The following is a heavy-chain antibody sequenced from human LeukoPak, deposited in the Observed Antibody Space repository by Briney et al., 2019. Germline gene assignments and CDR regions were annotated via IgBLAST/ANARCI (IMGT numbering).Heavy chain of an antibody. CDR1: GGSISSGSYY. J-gene: IGHJ3*02. CDR2: IYTSGST. Sequence: IPSETLSLTCTVSGGSISSGSYYWSWIRQPAGKGLEWIGRIYTSGSTNYNPSLKSRVTISVDTSKNQFSLKLSSVTAADTAVYYCAREGAYCSSTSCYLDIWGQGTMVTVSS. CDR3: AREGAYCSSTSCYLDI. D-gene: IGHD2-2*01. V-gene: IGHV4-61*02.